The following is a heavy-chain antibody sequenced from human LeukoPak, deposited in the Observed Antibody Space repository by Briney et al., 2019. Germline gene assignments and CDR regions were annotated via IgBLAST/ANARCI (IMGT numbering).Heavy chain of an antibody. Sequence: GGSLRLSCAASGFTASSNYMSWVRQAPGKGLEWVSVVYSDDRTYYADSVKGRFTISRHTSKKTLYLQMNSLRAEDTAVYYCAREVMAKRRAFDIWGQGTVVTVSS. CDR1: GFTASSNY. J-gene: IGHJ3*02. CDR2: VYSDDRT. V-gene: IGHV3-53*04. D-gene: IGHD2-8*01. CDR3: AREVMAKRRAFDI.